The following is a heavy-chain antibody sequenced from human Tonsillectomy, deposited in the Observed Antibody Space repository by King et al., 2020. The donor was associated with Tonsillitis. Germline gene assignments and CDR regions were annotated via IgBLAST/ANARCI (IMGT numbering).Heavy chain of an antibody. CDR2: IYPGDSVT. D-gene: IGHD3-22*01. CDR1: GYSFTTYW. Sequence: QLVQSGAEVKKPGESLKISCKGSGYSFTTYWIGGVRQMPGKGLEWMGIIYPGDSVTRYSPSFQGQVTISADKSISTAYLQWSSLKASDTAMYYCARLRNYYDSSGYIPGYYYMDVWGKGTTVTVSS. V-gene: IGHV5-51*01. CDR3: ARLRNYYDSSGYIPGYYYMDV. J-gene: IGHJ6*03.